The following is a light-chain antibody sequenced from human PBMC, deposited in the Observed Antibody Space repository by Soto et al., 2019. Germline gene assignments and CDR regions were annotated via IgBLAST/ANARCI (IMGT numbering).Light chain of an antibody. CDR2: DIF. V-gene: IGKV3D-15*01. Sequence: EIVMTQSPATLSVSPGDRATLSCRASQSVGSDLAWYQQKPGQAPSLVIYDIFSRTTGVPTRISGSGSGTQFTLTISSLQPEDFAAYYCQQYYSSPFTFGRGTKVEIK. J-gene: IGKJ4*01. CDR3: QQYYSSPFT. CDR1: QSVGSD.